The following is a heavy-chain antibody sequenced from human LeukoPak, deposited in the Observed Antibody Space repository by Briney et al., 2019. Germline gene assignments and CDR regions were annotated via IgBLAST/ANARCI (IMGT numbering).Heavy chain of an antibody. J-gene: IGHJ4*02. CDR1: GFTFSSYA. CDR2: ISGSGGST. D-gene: IGHD3-22*01. Sequence: LAGGSLRLSCAASGFTFSSYAMSWVRQAPGKGLEWVSAISGSGGSTYYADSVKGRFTISRDNSKNTLYLQMNSLRAEDTAVYYCAKDRVVVTDGSDYWGQGTLVTVSS. CDR3: AKDRVVVTDGSDY. V-gene: IGHV3-23*01.